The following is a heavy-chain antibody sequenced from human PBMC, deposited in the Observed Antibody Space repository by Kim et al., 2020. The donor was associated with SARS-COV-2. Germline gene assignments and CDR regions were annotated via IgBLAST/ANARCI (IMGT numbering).Heavy chain of an antibody. D-gene: IGHD2-2*01. J-gene: IGHJ1*01. Sequence: VKGRFTISRDNSKNTLYLQMNSLRAEDTAVYYCARRGRVVPAARAEYFQHWGQGTLVTVSS. V-gene: IGHV3-30*01. CDR3: ARRGRVVPAARAEYFQH.